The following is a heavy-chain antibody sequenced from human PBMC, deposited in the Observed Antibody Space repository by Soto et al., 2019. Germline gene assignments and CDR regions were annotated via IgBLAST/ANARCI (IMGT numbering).Heavy chain of an antibody. Sequence: QVQLVQSGAEVKKPGSSVKVSCKASGGTFSRYTFTWVRQAPGQGLEWMGRIIPILDIPNYAQNFQGRVTITADKSPGTAYMGLSSLTSADTAVYYCASHFTGGLVLGTSPPGGDNYGLDVWGQGTTVTVSS. CDR3: ASHFTGGLVLGTSPPGGDNYGLDV. CDR1: GGTFSRYT. CDR2: IIPILDIP. V-gene: IGHV1-69*02. J-gene: IGHJ6*02. D-gene: IGHD2-15*01.